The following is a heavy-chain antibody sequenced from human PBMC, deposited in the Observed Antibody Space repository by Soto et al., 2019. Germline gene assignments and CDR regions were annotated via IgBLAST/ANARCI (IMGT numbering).Heavy chain of an antibody. CDR2: IYYKGST. CDR3: ARHQYDYIWGSSGAFDI. CDR1: GGSVSSGSYY. V-gene: IGHV4-61*01. J-gene: IGHJ3*02. D-gene: IGHD3-16*01. Sequence: SETLSLTCTVSGGSVSSGSYYWSWIRQPPGKGLEWIGYIYYKGSTNYNPSLKSRVTISVDTSKNQFSLKLSSVTAVDTAVYFCARHQYDYIWGSSGAFDIWGQGTMVTVSS.